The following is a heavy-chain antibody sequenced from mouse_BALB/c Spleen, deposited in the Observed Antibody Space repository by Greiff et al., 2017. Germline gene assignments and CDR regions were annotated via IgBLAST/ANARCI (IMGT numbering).Heavy chain of an antibody. CDR1: GFSLTSYG. CDR2: IWSGGST. CDR3: ARSFITTATYAMDY. D-gene: IGHD1-2*01. J-gene: IGHJ4*01. V-gene: IGHV2-2*02. Sequence: VQVVESGPGLVQPSQSLSITCTVSGFSLTSYGVHWVRQSPGKGLEWLGVIWSGGSTDYNAAFISRLSISKDNSKSQVFFKMNSLQANDTAIYYCARSFITTATYAMDYWGQGTSVTVSS.